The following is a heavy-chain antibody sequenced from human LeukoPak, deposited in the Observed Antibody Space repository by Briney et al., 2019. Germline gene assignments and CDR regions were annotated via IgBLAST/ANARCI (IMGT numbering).Heavy chain of an antibody. J-gene: IGHJ3*02. CDR3: ARSGCSSTSCYGFDI. CDR2: IYYSGST. Sequence: SETLSLTCTVSGGSISSYYWSWIRQPPVKGLEWIGYIYYSGSTNYNPSLKSRVTISVDTSKDQFSLKLTSVTAADTAVYYCARSGCSSTSCYGFDIWGQGTMVTVSS. CDR1: GGSISSYY. D-gene: IGHD2-2*01. V-gene: IGHV4-59*01.